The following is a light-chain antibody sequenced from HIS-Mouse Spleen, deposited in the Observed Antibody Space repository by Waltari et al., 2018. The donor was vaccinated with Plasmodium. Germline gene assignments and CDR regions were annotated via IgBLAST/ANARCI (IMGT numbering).Light chain of an antibody. CDR1: SSNIGNNY. CDR3: GTWDSSLSAGVV. Sequence: QSVLTQPPSVSAAPGQKVTISCSGSSSNIGNNYVSWYQQLPGTAPKLLIYDNNKRPSGTPDRFSGPKSGTSATLGITGLQTGDEADYYCGTWDSSLSAGVVFGGGTKLTVL. CDR2: DNN. J-gene: IGLJ2*01. V-gene: IGLV1-51*01.